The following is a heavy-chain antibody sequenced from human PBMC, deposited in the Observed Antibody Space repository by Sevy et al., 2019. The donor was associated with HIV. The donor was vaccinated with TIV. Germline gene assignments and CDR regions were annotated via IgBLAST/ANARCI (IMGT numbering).Heavy chain of an antibody. CDR2: ISYDGSNK. CDR3: ARGGGDFWSGYYDY. D-gene: IGHD3-3*01. V-gene: IGHV3-30-3*01. J-gene: IGHJ4*02. CDR1: GFTFSSYA. Sequence: GGSLRLSCAASGFTFSSYAMHWVRQAPGKGLEWVAVISYDGSNKYYADSVKGRFTISGDNSKNTLYLQMNSLRAEDTAVYYCARGGGDFWSGYYDYWGQGTLVTVSS.